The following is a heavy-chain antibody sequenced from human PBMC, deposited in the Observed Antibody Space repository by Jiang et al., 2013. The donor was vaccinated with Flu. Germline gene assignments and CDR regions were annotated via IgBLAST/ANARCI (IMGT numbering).Heavy chain of an antibody. D-gene: IGHD2-21*02. CDR2: ISYSGST. J-gene: IGHJ3*02. Sequence: SGPGLVKPSETLSLTCTVSGGSISNYYWSWIRQPPGGGLEWIGLISYSGSTNSIPSLKNRVTISADTSKNQFTLKLNSVTAADTAVYYCARHKGDVVVVTTTIIADGFDIWGQGTMVTVSS. CDR1: GGSISNYY. V-gene: IGHV4-59*08. CDR3: ARHKGDVVVVTTTIIADGFDI.